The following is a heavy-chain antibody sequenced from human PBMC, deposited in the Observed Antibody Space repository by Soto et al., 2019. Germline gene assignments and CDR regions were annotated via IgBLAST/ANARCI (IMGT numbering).Heavy chain of an antibody. CDR3: AKRGGYDYVWKSYRPDT. V-gene: IGHV3-23*01. CDR2: LSGSGRDT. Sequence: EVQLLESGGDLVQPGGSLRLSCVASGFTFSSYAMSWVRQAPGKGLEWVSTLSGSGRDTYYADSVNGRFTISRDKSKNTLYLQMDRLRVEDTAVYYCAKRGGYDYVWKSYRPDTWGQGTLVTVSS. D-gene: IGHD3-16*02. J-gene: IGHJ5*02. CDR1: GFTFSSYA.